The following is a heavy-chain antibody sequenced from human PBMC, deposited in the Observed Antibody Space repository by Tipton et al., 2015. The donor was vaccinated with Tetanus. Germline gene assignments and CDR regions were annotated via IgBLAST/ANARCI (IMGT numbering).Heavy chain of an antibody. V-gene: IGHV4-39*01. CDR3: ARHHYYDILTGYYNDPYYFDY. CDR1: GGSISSSSYY. Sequence: TLSLTCTVSGGSISSSSYYWGWIRQPPGKGLEWIGSIYYSGSTYYNPSLKSRVTISVDTPKNQFSLKLSSVTAADTAVYYCARHHYYDILTGYYNDPYYFDYWGQGTLVTVSS. J-gene: IGHJ4*02. CDR2: IYYSGST. D-gene: IGHD3-9*01.